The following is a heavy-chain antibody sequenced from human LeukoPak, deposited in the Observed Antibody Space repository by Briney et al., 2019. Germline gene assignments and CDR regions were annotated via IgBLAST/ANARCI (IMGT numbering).Heavy chain of an antibody. D-gene: IGHD6-19*01. CDR1: GGSISSGSYY. CDR2: IYYTGST. J-gene: IGHJ4*02. V-gene: IGHV4-39*01. Sequence: SQTLSLTCAVSGGSISSGSYYWGWIRQPPGKGLECIGSIYYTGSTYYNPSLKSRVTISVNTSKNQFSLRLSSVTAADTAVYYCARRYPRTRSGTNRYFDYWGQGTLVTVSS. CDR3: ARRYPRTRSGTNRYFDY.